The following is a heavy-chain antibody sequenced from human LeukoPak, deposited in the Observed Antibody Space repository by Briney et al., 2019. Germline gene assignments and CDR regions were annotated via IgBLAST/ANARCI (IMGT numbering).Heavy chain of an antibody. D-gene: IGHD6-13*01. J-gene: IGHJ5*02. V-gene: IGHV3-74*01. CDR3: AKRPGKAAVGPFDP. CDR1: GLTFSSHW. Sequence: GGSLRLSCAASGLTFSSHWMHWVRHAPGKGLVWVSRITNDGSSTTYADSVKGRFTISRDNSKNTPYLQMNSLRAEDTAIYYCAKRPGKAAVGPFDPWGQGTLVTVSS. CDR2: ITNDGSST.